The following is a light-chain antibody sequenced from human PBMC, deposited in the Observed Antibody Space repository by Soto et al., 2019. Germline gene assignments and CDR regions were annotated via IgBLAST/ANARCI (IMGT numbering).Light chain of an antibody. CDR2: GAS. CDR3: QQYGSSPWT. Sequence: EIVLTRSPATLSLSPGERATLSCRASQSVSSNLAWYQQKPGQAPRLLIYGASSRATGIPDRFSGSGSGTDFTLTISRLEPEDFAVYYCQQYGSSPWTFGQGTKVDIK. V-gene: IGKV3-20*01. J-gene: IGKJ1*01. CDR1: QSVSSN.